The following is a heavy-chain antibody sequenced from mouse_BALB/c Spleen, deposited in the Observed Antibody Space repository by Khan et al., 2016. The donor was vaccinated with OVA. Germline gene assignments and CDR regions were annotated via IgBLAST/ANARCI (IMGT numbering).Heavy chain of an antibody. Sequence: EVQLQESGPGLVKPSQSLSLTCTVTGYSITSDYAWNWIRQFPGNKLEWMAYITYSGSTCYNPSLKGRISITRDTSKNQFFLQFNSVTTEDTATXDCARDYSSIYLFIDYCCQGTTLTVSS. CDR2: ITYSGST. V-gene: IGHV3-2*02. CDR3: ARDYSSIYLFIDY. CDR1: GYSITSDYA. D-gene: IGHD1-1*01. J-gene: IGHJ2*01.